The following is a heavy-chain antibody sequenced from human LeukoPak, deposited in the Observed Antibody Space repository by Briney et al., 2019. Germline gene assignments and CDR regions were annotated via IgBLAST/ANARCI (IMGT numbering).Heavy chain of an antibody. CDR1: GVRLRDYG. CDR2: IRSKDYYETG. CDR3: TRGRSAWGY. V-gene: IGHV3-49*04. J-gene: IGHJ4*02. Sequence: SLRLSRTAAGVRLRDYGMSWVRQVRGEGLEWVGYIRSKDYYETGAYAASGKGRFTISRDDSESIAYLQMHSLRNEDIAIYYCTRGRSAWGYWGQGTLVVVSS. D-gene: IGHD3-3*01.